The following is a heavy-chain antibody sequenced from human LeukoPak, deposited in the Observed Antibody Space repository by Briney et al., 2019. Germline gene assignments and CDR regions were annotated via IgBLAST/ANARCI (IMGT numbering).Heavy chain of an antibody. J-gene: IGHJ4*02. D-gene: IGHD3-22*01. CDR1: GFAFSGYA. V-gene: IGHV3-30-3*01. Sequence: GGSLRLSCAASGFAFSGYAMHWVRQAPGKGQEWVAVISHDASNKYYADSVKGRFTLSRDTSKNTLYLQMNSLRPDDTAVYYCVRQSCLSGSGCYLDFWGQGTLVTVSS. CDR2: ISHDASNK. CDR3: VRQSCLSGSGCYLDF.